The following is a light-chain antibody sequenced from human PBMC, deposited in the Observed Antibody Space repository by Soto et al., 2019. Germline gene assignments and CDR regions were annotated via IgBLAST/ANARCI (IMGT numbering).Light chain of an antibody. CDR1: QSVSSN. CDR3: QQYNNWPPIT. CDR2: GAS. Sequence: EIVMTQSPAALSVSPWERATLSCIASQSVSSNLAWYQQKPGQAPRLLIYGASTRATGIPARFSGSGSGTEFTLTISSLQSEDFAVYYCQQYNNWPPITFGQGTRLEIK. J-gene: IGKJ5*01. V-gene: IGKV3-15*01.